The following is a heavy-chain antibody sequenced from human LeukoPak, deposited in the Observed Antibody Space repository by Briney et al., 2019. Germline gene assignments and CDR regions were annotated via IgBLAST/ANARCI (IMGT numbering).Heavy chain of an antibody. CDR2: IYPGDSDT. Sequence: GESLKISCKGSGYSFTSYWIGWVRQMPGKGQEWMGIIYPGDSDTRYSPSFQGQVTISASKSISTAYLQWSSLKASDTAMYYCATSYYYDSSGYLSDAFDIWGQGTMVTVSS. V-gene: IGHV5-51*01. CDR1: GYSFTSYW. J-gene: IGHJ3*02. CDR3: ATSYYYDSSGYLSDAFDI. D-gene: IGHD3-22*01.